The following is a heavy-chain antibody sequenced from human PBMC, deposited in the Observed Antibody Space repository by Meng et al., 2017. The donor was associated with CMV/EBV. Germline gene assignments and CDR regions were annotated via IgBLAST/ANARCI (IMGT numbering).Heavy chain of an antibody. CDR1: GGSIRSYY. D-gene: IGHD2-15*01. J-gene: IGHJ4*02. CDR3: ARAAVDLSKDYFDY. CDR2: IYTSGST. Sequence: VHRDDSGPGLLKPCVPLSHTSTASGGSIRSYYWSWIRQPAGKGLECIGRIYTSGSTNSNPSLKSRVTMSVDTSKNQFSLKLSSVTAADTAVYYCARAAVDLSKDYFDYWGQGTLVTVSS. V-gene: IGHV4-4*07.